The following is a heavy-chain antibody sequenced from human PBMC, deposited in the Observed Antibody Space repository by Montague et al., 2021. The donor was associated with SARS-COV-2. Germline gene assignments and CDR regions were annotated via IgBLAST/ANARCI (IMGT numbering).Heavy chain of an antibody. V-gene: IGHV3-11*03. CDR2: ISTRCTYT. D-gene: IGHD3-10*01. J-gene: IGHJ6*02. CDR3: ASFTTVRGAPGYGMDV. CDR1: GFTFSDCY. Sequence: SLRLSCAASGFTFSDCYMTWIRQAPGKGLEWLSYISTRCTYTNYADSVKGRFTISRDDAKNSLYLQMNSLRAEDTAVYYCASFTTVRGAPGYGMDVWGQGTTVTVSS.